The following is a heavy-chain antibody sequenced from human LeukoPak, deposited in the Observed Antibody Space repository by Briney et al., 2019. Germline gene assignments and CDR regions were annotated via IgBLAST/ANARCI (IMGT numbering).Heavy chain of an antibody. D-gene: IGHD4-17*01. J-gene: IGHJ6*03. CDR1: GGSISSYY. CDR3: ARAFPPYYGDVYYYYMDV. CDR2: IYYSGST. Sequence: SETLSLTCTVSGGSISSYYWSWIRQPPGKGLEWIGYIYYSGSTNYNPSLKSRVTISVDTSKNQFSLKLSSVTAADTAVYYCARAFPPYYGDVYYYYMDVWGKGTTVTVSS. V-gene: IGHV4-59*01.